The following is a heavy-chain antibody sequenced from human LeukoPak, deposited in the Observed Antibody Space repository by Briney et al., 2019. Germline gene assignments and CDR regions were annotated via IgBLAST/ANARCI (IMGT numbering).Heavy chain of an antibody. V-gene: IGHV3-23*01. J-gene: IGHJ4*02. D-gene: IGHD3-10*01. CDR2: ISDSGGTT. CDR1: GFTFSSFA. Sequence: GGSLRLSCAVSGFTFSSFAMSWVRQAPGKGLEWVSVISDSGGTTFYADSVKGRFTISRDNSRSTLYLQMNSLRPEDTAIYYCAREGYYGSGSPPSLYFDYWGQGTLVTVSS. CDR3: AREGYYGSGSPPSLYFDY.